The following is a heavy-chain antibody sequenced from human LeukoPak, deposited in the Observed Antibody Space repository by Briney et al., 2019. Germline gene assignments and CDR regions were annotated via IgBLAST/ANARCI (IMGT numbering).Heavy chain of an antibody. V-gene: IGHV3-48*04. D-gene: IGHD3-22*01. CDR1: GFTFSTYS. CDR3: ARDQFGIYSDSRGYYKALDY. Sequence: GGSLRLSCAASGFTFSTYSLHWVRQAPGKGLEWISYITSSSSTIYYADSVKGRFTISRDNAKNSLYLQMNSLRAEDTAVYYCARDQFGIYSDSRGYYKALDYWGQGTLVTVSS. J-gene: IGHJ4*02. CDR2: ITSSSSTI.